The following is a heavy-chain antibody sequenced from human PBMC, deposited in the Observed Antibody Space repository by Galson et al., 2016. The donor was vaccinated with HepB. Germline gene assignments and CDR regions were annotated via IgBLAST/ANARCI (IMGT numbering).Heavy chain of an antibody. D-gene: IGHD5-24*01. CDR2: INRDESST. CDR3: ARDPMATRYYYYGMDV. V-gene: IGHV3-74*01. CDR1: GFTFSTFW. Sequence: SLRLSCAASGFTFSTFWMTWVRQAPGKGLVWVSRINRDESSTSYADYVKGRFTISRDNAKNTLYLQMNSLRAEDTAVYYCARDPMATRYYYYGMDVWGQGTTVTVSS. J-gene: IGHJ6*02.